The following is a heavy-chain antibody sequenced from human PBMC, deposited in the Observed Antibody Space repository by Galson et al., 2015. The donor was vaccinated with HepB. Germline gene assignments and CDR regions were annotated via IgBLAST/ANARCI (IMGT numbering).Heavy chain of an antibody. CDR2: IYYTGST. V-gene: IGHV4-59*01. CDR3: ARAVAVTGHSFDY. J-gene: IGHJ4*02. CDR1: GGSISSYY. D-gene: IGHD2-21*02. Sequence: ETLSLTCTVSGGSISSYYWSWIRQSPGKGLEWIGYIYYTGSTNYNPSLKSRVTMSVDTSKNQFSLKLRSVTAADTAIYYCARAVAVTGHSFDYWGQGTLVTVSS.